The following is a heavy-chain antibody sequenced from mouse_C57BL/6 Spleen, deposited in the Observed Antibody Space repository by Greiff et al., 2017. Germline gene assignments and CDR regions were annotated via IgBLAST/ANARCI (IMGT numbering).Heavy chain of an antibody. D-gene: IGHD1-3*01. CDR1: GFNIKDYY. CDR3: AYITGDYFDY. CDR2: IDPEDGET. V-gene: IGHV14-2*01. J-gene: IGHJ2*01. Sequence: VQLQQSGAELVKPGASVKLSCTASGFNIKDYYMHWVKQRTEQGLEWIGRIDPEDGETKDAPKFQGKATITADTSSNTAYLQLSSLTSEDTAVYYCAYITGDYFDYWGQGTTLTVSS.